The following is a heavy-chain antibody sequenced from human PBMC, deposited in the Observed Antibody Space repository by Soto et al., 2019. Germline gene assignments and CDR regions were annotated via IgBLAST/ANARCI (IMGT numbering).Heavy chain of an antibody. CDR2: MNPNSGNT. V-gene: IGHV1-8*01. CDR3: ARSPNYYGPNDAFDI. J-gene: IGHJ3*02. D-gene: IGHD3-10*01. Sequence: QVQLVQSGAEVKKPGASVKVSCKASGYTFTSYDINWVRQATGQGLEWMGWMNPNSGNTGYAQKFQGRVTMTRNTSISTAYMELSRLRSEDTAVYYCARSPNYYGPNDAFDIWGQGTMVTVSS. CDR1: GYTFTSYD.